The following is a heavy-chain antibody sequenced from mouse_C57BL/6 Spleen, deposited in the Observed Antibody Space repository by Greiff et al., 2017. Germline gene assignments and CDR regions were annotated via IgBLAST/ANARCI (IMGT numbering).Heavy chain of an antibody. J-gene: IGHJ4*01. CDR3: ARKGIYDGYYAVAMDY. Sequence: VQLQQSGAELVRPGTSVKVSCKASGYAFTNYLIEWVKQRPGQGLEWIGVINPGSGGTNYNEKFKGKATLTADKSSSTAYMQLSSLTSEDSAVYFCARKGIYDGYYAVAMDYWGQGTSVTVSS. D-gene: IGHD2-3*01. CDR1: GYAFTNYL. V-gene: IGHV1-54*01. CDR2: INPGSGGT.